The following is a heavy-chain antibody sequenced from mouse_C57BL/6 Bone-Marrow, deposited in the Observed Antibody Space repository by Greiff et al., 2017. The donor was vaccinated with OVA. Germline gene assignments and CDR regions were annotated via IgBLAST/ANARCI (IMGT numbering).Heavy chain of an antibody. D-gene: IGHD1-1*02. CDR1: GYTFTSYW. J-gene: IGHJ3*01. V-gene: IGHV1-69*01. CDR2: FDPSDSYT. CDR3: ARSRDGARNVFAY. Sequence: QVQLQQPGAELVMPGASVKLSCKASGYTFTSYWMHWVTPRPGQGLEWIGEFDPSDSYTNYNQKFKGKSTLTVDQSSSTAYMQLSSLTAEDSAVYYWARSRDGARNVFAYWGQGALGTVSA.